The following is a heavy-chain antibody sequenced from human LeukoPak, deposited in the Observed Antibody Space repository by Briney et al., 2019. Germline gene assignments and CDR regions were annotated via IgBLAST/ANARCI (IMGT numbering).Heavy chain of an antibody. D-gene: IGHD6-19*01. CDR3: ARVLGHSSGWYGYFDY. V-gene: IGHV1-69*05. Sequence: AASVKVSCKASGYTFTSYGISWVRQAPGQGLEWMGGIIPIFGTANYAQKLQGRVTMTTDESTSTAYMELSSLRSEDTAVYYCARVLGHSSGWYGYFDYWGEGTLVTVSS. CDR1: GYTFTSYG. J-gene: IGHJ4*02. CDR2: IIPIFGTA.